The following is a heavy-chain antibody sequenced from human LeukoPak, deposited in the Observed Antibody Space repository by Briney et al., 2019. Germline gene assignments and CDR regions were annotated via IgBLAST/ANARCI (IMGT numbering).Heavy chain of an antibody. J-gene: IGHJ4*02. Sequence: PGGSLRLSCAASGFIFSSYAMSWVRQAPGKGLEWVSVISGSGGGTYYADSVKGRFTISRDNSKNTLYLQMNSLRAEDTAVYYCAKEGYCGGDCYREFDYWGQGTLVTVSS. V-gene: IGHV3-23*01. CDR1: GFIFSSYA. CDR3: AKEGYCGGDCYREFDY. CDR2: ISGSGGGT. D-gene: IGHD2-21*02.